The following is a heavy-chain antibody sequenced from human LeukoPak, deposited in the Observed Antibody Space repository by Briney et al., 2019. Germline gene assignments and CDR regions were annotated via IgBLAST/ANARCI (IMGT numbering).Heavy chain of an antibody. Sequence: KPSETPSLTCTVSGGSITGYYWSWIRQPAGKGLEWIGRIYSSGSTNYNPSLKSRVTISVDRSKNQFSLKLDSVTAADTALYHCARDLYGYASDWHGGYYFDYWGQGTLVTVSS. D-gene: IGHD2-2*01. V-gene: IGHV4-4*07. CDR1: GGSITGYY. CDR2: IYSSGST. J-gene: IGHJ4*02. CDR3: ARDLYGYASDWHGGYYFDY.